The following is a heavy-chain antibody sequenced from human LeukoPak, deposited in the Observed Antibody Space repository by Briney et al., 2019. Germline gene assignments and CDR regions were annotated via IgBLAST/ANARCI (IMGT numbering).Heavy chain of an antibody. CDR3: AKAQTLYYGSGSYDY. Sequence: GGSLRLSCAASGFTFDDYAMHWVRQAPGKGLEWVSGISWNSGSIGYADSVKGRFTISRDNAKNSLYLQMNSLRAEDTALYYCAKAQTLYYGSGSYDYWGQGILVTVSS. V-gene: IGHV3-9*01. J-gene: IGHJ4*02. CDR2: ISWNSGSI. D-gene: IGHD3-10*01. CDR1: GFTFDDYA.